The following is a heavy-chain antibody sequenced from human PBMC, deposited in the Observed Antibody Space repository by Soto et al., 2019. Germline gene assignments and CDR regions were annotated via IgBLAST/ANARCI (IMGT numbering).Heavy chain of an antibody. CDR3: ARSPRSIAAGGIDF. Sequence: PSETLSLTCAVSGGSISSPDLWTWFRQPPGKGLEWIGEIYHIGSTTFNPSLKSRVTVSVDKSKNHFSLKLSSVTAADTAVYYCARSPRSIAAGGIDFWGHGILVTVSS. J-gene: IGHJ4*01. D-gene: IGHD6-13*01. CDR1: GGSISSPDL. V-gene: IGHV4-4*02. CDR2: IYHIGST.